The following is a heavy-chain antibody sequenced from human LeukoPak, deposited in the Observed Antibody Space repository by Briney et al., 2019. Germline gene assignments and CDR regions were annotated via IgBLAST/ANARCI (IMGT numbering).Heavy chain of an antibody. CDR1: GFTFSSYA. V-gene: IGHV3-23*01. Sequence: PGGSLRLSCAASGFTFSSYAMSGVRQAPGKGLEWVSAISSSGGSTYYADSVKGRFTISRDNSKNTLYLQMNSLRAEDTAVYFCAKPMATIKSFDYWAQGTLVTVSS. CDR2: ISSSGGST. CDR3: AKPMATIKSFDY. J-gene: IGHJ4*02. D-gene: IGHD5-24*01.